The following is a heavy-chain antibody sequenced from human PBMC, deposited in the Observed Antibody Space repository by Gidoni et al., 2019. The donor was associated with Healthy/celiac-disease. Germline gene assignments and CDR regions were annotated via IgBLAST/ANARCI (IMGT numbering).Heavy chain of an antibody. D-gene: IGHD6-19*01. CDR2: TYYRSKWYN. J-gene: IGHJ6*02. Sequence: QVQLQQSGPGLVTPSQTLSLTCAISGDSVPSNSAAWNWFRQSPSRGLEWLGRTYYRSKWYNDYAVSVKSRITINPDTSKNQFSLQLNSVTPEDTAVYYCARDRDIAVAGPDYYYYYGMDVWGQGTTVTVSS. CDR1: GDSVPSNSAA. CDR3: ARDRDIAVAGPDYYYYYGMDV. V-gene: IGHV6-1*01.